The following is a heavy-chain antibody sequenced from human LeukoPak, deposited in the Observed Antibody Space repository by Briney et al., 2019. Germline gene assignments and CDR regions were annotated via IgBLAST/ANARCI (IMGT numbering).Heavy chain of an antibody. CDR3: ARVAAAGTPSYAEYFQH. CDR2: IWHDGSHK. V-gene: IGHV3-33*01. D-gene: IGHD6-13*01. CDR1: GFSFDTYA. J-gene: IGHJ1*01. Sequence: PGGSLRLSCAASGFSFDTYAMHWVRQAPGQGLEWVALIWHDGSHKFYSNSVRGQFTISRDNSKNTVYLQMNNLRPDDTAVYYCARVAAAGTPSYAEYFQHWGQGTLVTVSS.